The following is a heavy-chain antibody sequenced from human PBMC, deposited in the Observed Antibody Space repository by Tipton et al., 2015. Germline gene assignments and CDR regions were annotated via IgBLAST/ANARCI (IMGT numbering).Heavy chain of an antibody. V-gene: IGHV4-59*01. J-gene: IGHJ6*02. CDR3: ARDLEHGMDV. CDR1: GGSFSGYY. CDR2: ISYTDGA. Sequence: TLSLTCAVYGGSFSGYYWNWIRQPPGKGLEWIGYISYTDGAHYNPALKSRVTISVDTSKNQFSLTLNSVAAADTAVYYCARDLEHGMDVWGHGTTVTVSS. D-gene: IGHD5-24*01.